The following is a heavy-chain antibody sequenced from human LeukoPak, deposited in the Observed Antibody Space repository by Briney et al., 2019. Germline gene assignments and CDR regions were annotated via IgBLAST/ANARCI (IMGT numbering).Heavy chain of an antibody. CDR2: INHSGST. Sequence: PSETLSLTCTVSGGSISSGDYYWSWIRQPPGKGLEWIGEINHSGSTNYNPSLKSRVTISVDTSKNQFSLKLSSVTAADTAVYYCARDSPGYCSSTRRRCNWFDPWGQGTLVTVSS. CDR1: GGSISSGDYY. CDR3: ARDSPGYCSSTRRRCNWFDP. V-gene: IGHV4-39*07. J-gene: IGHJ5*02. D-gene: IGHD2-2*01.